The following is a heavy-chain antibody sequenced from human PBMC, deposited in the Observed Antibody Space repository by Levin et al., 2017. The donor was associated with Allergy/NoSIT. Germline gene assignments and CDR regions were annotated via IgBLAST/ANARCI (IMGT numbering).Heavy chain of an antibody. CDR2: ISGSGDRT. Sequence: LSLTCAASGFTFSSYAMNWVRQAPGKGLEWVSVISGSGDRTDYGDSAKGRFTISRDNSKKTLYLQMNSLRAEDTAVYYCAQPFLEQWISSVDFFDYWGQGALVTVSS. D-gene: IGHD6-19*01. CDR3: AQPFLEQWISSVDFFDY. V-gene: IGHV3-23*01. CDR1: GFTFSSYA. J-gene: IGHJ4*02.